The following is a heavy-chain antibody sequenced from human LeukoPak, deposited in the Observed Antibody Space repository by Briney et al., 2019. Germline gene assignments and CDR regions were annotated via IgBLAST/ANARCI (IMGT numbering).Heavy chain of an antibody. Sequence: ASVKVSCKASGYTFTSYAMHWVRQAPGQRLEWMGWINAGNGNTKYSQKFQGRVTITRDTSTSTAYMELRSLRSDDTAVYYCARAPVYGYYFDYWGQGTLVTVSS. CDR1: GYTFTSYA. D-gene: IGHD2/OR15-2a*01. CDR3: ARAPVYGYYFDY. J-gene: IGHJ4*02. V-gene: IGHV1-3*01. CDR2: INAGNGNT.